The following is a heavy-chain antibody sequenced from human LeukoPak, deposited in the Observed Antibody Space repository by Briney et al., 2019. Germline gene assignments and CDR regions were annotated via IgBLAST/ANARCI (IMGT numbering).Heavy chain of an antibody. CDR3: ASDIVVVPAAISYYYMDV. V-gene: IGHV3-7*01. CDR2: IKQDGSEK. J-gene: IGHJ6*03. Sequence: GGSLRLSCAASGFTVSSNYMSWVRQAPGKGLEWVANIKQDGSEKYYVDSVKGRFTISRDNAKNSLYLQMNSLRAEDTAVYYCASDIVVVPAAISYYYMDVWGKGTTVTVSS. CDR1: GFTVSSNY. D-gene: IGHD2-2*01.